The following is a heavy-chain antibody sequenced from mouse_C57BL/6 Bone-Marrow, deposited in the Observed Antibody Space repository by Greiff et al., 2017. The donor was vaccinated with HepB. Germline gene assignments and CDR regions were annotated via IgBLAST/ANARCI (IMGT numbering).Heavy chain of an antibody. CDR3: ALKDAMDY. D-gene: IGHD1-3*01. J-gene: IGHJ4*01. CDR2: IYPGDGDT. CDR1: GYAFSSSW. V-gene: IGHV1-82*01. Sequence: VQLQQSGPELVKPGASVKISCKASGYAFSSSWMNWVKQRPGKGLEWIGRIYPGDGDTNYNGKFKGKATLTADKSSSTAYMQLSSLTSEDSAVYFCALKDAMDYWGQGTSVTVSS.